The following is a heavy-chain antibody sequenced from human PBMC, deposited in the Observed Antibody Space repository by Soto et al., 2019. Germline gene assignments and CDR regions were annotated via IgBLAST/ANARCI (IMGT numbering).Heavy chain of an antibody. V-gene: IGHV1-8*01. D-gene: IGHD2-2*01. Sequence: ASVKVSCTASGYTFTIYDINWVRQATGQGLEWMGWMNPNSGNTGYAQKFQGRVTMTRNTSISTAYMELSSLRSEDTAVYYCARAGHCISTSCYAFDIWGQGTMVTVSS. J-gene: IGHJ3*02. CDR2: MNPNSGNT. CDR3: ARAGHCISTSCYAFDI. CDR1: GYTFTIYD.